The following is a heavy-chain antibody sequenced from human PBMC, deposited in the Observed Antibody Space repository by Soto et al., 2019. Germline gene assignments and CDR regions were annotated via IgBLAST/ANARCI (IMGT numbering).Heavy chain of an antibody. V-gene: IGHV3-23*01. J-gene: IGHJ4*02. CDR3: AKDQKYYYDSSGFPV. CDR1: GFTFSSYA. Sequence: GGSLRLSCAASGFTFSSYAMSWVRQAPGKGLEWVSAISGSGGSTYYADSVKGRFTLSRDNSKNTLYLQMNSLRAEDTAVYYCAKDQKYYYDSSGFPVWGQGTLVTVSS. D-gene: IGHD3-22*01. CDR2: ISGSGGST.